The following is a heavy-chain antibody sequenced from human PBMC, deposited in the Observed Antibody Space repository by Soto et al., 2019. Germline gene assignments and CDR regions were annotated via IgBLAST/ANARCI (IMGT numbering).Heavy chain of an antibody. CDR2: MSQGGTT. CDR3: ARDRGGITVAANPLGEWFDP. CDR1: GVSIANFF. J-gene: IGHJ5*02. D-gene: IGHD6-19*01. V-gene: IGHV4-59*08. Sequence: SETLSLTCTVSGVSIANFFWSWIRQPPGKGLVWIGYMSQGGTTTYNPSLKGRATISVDTSKNQLSLKLTSVTAADTAMYYCARDRGGITVAANPLGEWFDPWGPGTLVTVSS.